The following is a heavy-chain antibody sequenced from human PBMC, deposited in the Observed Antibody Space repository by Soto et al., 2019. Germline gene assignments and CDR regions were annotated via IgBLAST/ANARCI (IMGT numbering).Heavy chain of an antibody. CDR2: IYPGDSDT. Sequence: GESLKISCMGSGYKVSTWHNFTSYWIAWVRQMPGEGLEWMGIIYPGDSDTRYSPSFQGQVTISADKSINSVYLQWSSLKASDTATYYCAHRQKIPYDSSGYYFFDYWGQGTLVTVSS. D-gene: IGHD3-22*01. CDR1: GYKVSTWHNFTSYW. CDR3: AHRQKIPYDSSGYYFFDY. V-gene: IGHV5-51*01. J-gene: IGHJ4*02.